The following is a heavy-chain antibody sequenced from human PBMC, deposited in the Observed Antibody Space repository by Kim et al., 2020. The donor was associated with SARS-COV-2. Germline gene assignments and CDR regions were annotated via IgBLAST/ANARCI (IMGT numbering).Heavy chain of an antibody. D-gene: IGHD3-22*01. Sequence: AQKFKGRVTITANKSTSTAYMELSSLRSEDTAVYYCARGDYYDSSGYYYHWGQGTLVTVSS. J-gene: IGHJ5*02. V-gene: IGHV1-69*02. CDR3: ARGDYYDSSGYYYH.